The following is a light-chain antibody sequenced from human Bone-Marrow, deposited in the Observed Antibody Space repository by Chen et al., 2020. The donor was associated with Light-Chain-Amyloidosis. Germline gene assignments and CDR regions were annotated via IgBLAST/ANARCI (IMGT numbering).Light chain of an antibody. V-gene: IGKV1-9*01. J-gene: IGKJ2*01. CDR3: QQFDSYPYT. CDR1: QGLNNY. Sequence: IPLTQSPSSRSASVGDRVTITCRASQGLNNYLAWYQQRPGKAPKLLIYGASTLQNAVPSRFSGGGSGTDFSLAISSLQPEDFATYYCQQFDSYPYTFGRGTKLEIK. CDR2: GAS.